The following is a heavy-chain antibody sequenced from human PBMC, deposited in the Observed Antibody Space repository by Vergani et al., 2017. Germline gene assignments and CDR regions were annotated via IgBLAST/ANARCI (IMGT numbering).Heavy chain of an antibody. CDR3: ASGGSGYYSIFDY. J-gene: IGHJ4*02. CDR1: GFTFDDYA. D-gene: IGHD3-22*01. Sequence: EVQLVESGGGVVQPGGSLRLSCAASGFTFDDYAMHWVRQAPGKGLEWVSVIYSGGSTYYADSVKGRFTISRDNSENTLYLQMNSLRAEDTAVYYCASGGSGYYSIFDYWGQGTLVTVSS. CDR2: IYSGGST. V-gene: IGHV3-66*01.